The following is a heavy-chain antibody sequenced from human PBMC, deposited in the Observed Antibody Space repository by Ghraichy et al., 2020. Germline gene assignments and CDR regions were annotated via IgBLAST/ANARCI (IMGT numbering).Heavy chain of an antibody. D-gene: IGHD3-10*01. CDR3: AKDIYGSGVDYVMDV. V-gene: IGHV3-23*01. CDR2: ISGSGGRT. Sequence: GGSLRLSCAASGFTFSSYAMSWVRQAPGKGLEWVSTISGSGGRTYYADSVKGRFTISRDNSKNTLYVQMNSLRAEDTAVYYCAKDIYGSGVDYVMDVWGQGTTVTVSS. CDR1: GFTFSSYA. J-gene: IGHJ6*02.